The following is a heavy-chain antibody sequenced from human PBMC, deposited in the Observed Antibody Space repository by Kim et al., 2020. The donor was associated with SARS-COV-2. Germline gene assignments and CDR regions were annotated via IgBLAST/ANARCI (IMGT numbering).Heavy chain of an antibody. V-gene: IGHV4-30-2*01. Sequence: SETLSLTCAVSGGSISSGGYSWSWIRQPPGKGLEWIGYIYHSGSTYYNPSLKSRVTISVDRSKNQFSLKLSSVTAADTAVYYCARVLYCSGGSCYSAPLGMDVWGQGTTVTVSS. D-gene: IGHD2-15*01. CDR1: GGSISSGGYS. J-gene: IGHJ6*02. CDR2: IYHSGST. CDR3: ARVLYCSGGSCYSAPLGMDV.